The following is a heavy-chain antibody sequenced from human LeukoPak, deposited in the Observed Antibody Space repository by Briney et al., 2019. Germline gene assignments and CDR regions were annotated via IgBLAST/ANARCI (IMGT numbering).Heavy chain of an antibody. D-gene: IGHD6-19*01. V-gene: IGHV4-59*08. CDR1: GGSISSYY. J-gene: IGHJ3*02. CDR2: IYYSGST. Sequence: SETLSLTCTVSGGSISSYYWSWIRQPPGKGLEWIGYIYYSGSTNYNPSLKSRVTISVDTSKNQFSLKLSSVTAADTAVYYCARRGSGWYEGAFDIWGQGTMVTVSS. CDR3: ARRGSGWYEGAFDI.